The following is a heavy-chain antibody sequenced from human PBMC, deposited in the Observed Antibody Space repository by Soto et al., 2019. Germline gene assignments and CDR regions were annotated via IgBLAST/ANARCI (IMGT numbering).Heavy chain of an antibody. CDR2: IYWDDDK. CDR3: AHRVLRTVFGLVTTTAIYFDF. V-gene: IGHV2-5*02. Sequence: QITLNESGPTVVRPTETLTLTCRFSGFSLTTSGVGVGWIRQSQGKAPEWLALIYWDDDKRYSASLKSRLTITNDTSKNQVVLTVSDLDPTDTATYYCAHRVLRTVFGLVTTTAIYFDFWGQGTPVAVSS. D-gene: IGHD3-3*01. J-gene: IGHJ4*02. CDR1: GFSLTTSGVG.